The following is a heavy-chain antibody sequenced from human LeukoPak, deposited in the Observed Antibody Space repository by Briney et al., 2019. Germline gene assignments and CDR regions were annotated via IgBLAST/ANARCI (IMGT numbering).Heavy chain of an antibody. V-gene: IGHV4-4*07. J-gene: IGHJ4*02. D-gene: IGHD3-10*01. CDR2: IYASGST. CDR1: GGSISSYF. Sequence: SETLSLTCTVSGGSISSYFWSWIRQPAGKGLERIGRIYASGSTYQNPSLRSRVAMSVDTSKNQFSLQLSSVTAADTAVYYCRGVRFGELFDYWGQGTLVTVSS. CDR3: RGVRFGELFDY.